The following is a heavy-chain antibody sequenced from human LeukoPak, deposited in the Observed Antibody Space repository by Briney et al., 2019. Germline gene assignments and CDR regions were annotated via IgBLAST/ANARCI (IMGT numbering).Heavy chain of an antibody. CDR2: IYYSGST. CDR1: GGSISSYY. D-gene: IGHD1-1*01. Sequence: SETLSLTCTVSGGSISSYYWSWIRQPPGKGLEWIGYIYYSGSTNYKPSLKSRVTISVDTSKNQFSLKLSSVTAANTAVYYCASMYRDAFDIWGQGTMVTVSS. CDR3: ASMYRDAFDI. V-gene: IGHV4-59*12. J-gene: IGHJ3*02.